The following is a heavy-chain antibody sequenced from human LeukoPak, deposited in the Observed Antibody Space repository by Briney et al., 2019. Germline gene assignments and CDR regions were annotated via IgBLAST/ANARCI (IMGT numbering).Heavy chain of an antibody. D-gene: IGHD2-15*01. V-gene: IGHV3-53*01. CDR3: AKNGDRGAYCTGGTCYPYFYYYMDV. CDR1: GFTVSSNS. Sequence: GGSLRLSCTVSGFTVSSNSMSWVRQAPGKGLEWVSFIYSGGNTHYSDSVKGRFTISRDNSKNTLYLQMNSLRAEDTAIYYCAKNGDRGAYCTGGTCYPYFYYYMDVWGKGTTVTI. J-gene: IGHJ6*03. CDR2: IYSGGNT.